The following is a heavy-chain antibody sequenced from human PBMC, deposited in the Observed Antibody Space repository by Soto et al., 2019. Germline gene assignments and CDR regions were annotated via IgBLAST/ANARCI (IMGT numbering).Heavy chain of an antibody. J-gene: IGHJ3*02. CDR2: INSDGSST. D-gene: IGHD1-20*01. CDR1: GFTFSSYW. V-gene: IGHV3-74*01. Sequence: PGGSLRLSCAASGFTFSSYWMHWVRQAPGKGLVWVSRINSDGSSTSYADSVKGRFTTSRDNAKNTLYLQMNSLRAEDTAVYYCARAHIKVPNAFDIWGQGTMVTVSS. CDR3: ARAHIKVPNAFDI.